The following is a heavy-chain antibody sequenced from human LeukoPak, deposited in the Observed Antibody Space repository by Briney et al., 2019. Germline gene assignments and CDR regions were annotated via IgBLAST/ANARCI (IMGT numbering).Heavy chain of an antibody. V-gene: IGHV3-74*03. J-gene: IGHJ4*02. CDR1: GFTFNTYW. CDR2: VHREGTAT. D-gene: IGHD3/OR15-3a*01. Sequence: GGSLRLSCAASGFTFNTYWMHWVRQAPGKGLVWVARVHREGTATAYADSVKGRFTISRDNAKNTLYLQMTNLRAEDTAVYYCARDSDWILFDYWGRGTLVTVSS. CDR3: ARDSDWILFDY.